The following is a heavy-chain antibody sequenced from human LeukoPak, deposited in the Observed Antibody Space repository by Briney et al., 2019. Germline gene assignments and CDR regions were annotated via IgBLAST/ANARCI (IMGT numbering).Heavy chain of an antibody. V-gene: IGHV3-30-3*01. CDR2: ISYDGSNK. Sequence: GALRLSCAASGFTFSSYAMHWVRQAPGKGLEWVAFISYDGSNKYYADSVSGRFTISRDNSKNTVYLQMNSLTTEDTAVYYCARDRYSGYNLGDAFDIWGQGTLVAVSS. J-gene: IGHJ3*02. CDR1: GFTFSSYA. CDR3: ARDRYSGYNLGDAFDI. D-gene: IGHD5-12*01.